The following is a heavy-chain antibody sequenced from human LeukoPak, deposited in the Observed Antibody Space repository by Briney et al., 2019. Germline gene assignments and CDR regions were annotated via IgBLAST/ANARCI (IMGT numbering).Heavy chain of an antibody. CDR2: ISAYNGNT. D-gene: IGHD3-10*01. J-gene: IGHJ4*02. Sequence: ASVKVSCKASGYTFTSYGISWVRQAPGQGLEWMGWISAYNGNTNYAQKLQGRDTMTTDTSTSTAYMELRSLRSDDTAVYYCARDHGMVRGVGYFDYWGQGTLVTVSS. CDR1: GYTFTSYG. V-gene: IGHV1-18*01. CDR3: ARDHGMVRGVGYFDY.